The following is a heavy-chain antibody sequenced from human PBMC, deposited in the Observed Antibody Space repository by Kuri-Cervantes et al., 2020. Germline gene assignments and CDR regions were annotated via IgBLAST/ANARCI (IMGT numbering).Heavy chain of an antibody. CDR3: ARDGTDYDILTGHLGMNWFDP. CDR2: ISYDGSNK. J-gene: IGHJ5*02. D-gene: IGHD3-9*01. Sequence: GESLKISCAASGFTFSSYAMHWVRQAPGKGLEWVAVISYDGSNKYYADSVKGRFTISRDNSKNTLYLQMNSLRAEDMAVYYCARDGTDYDILTGHLGMNWFDPWGQGTLVTVSS. V-gene: IGHV3-30*01. CDR1: GFTFSSYA.